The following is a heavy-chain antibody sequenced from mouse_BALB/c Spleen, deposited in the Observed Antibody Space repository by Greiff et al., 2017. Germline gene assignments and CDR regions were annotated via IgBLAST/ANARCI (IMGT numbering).Heavy chain of an antibody. CDR3: ARNGRYDERVFDY. Sequence: VQLQQSGPGLVQPSQSLSITCTVSGFSLTSYGVHWVRQSPGKGLEWLGVIWSGGSTDYNAAFISRLSISKDNSKSQVFFKMNSMQANDTAIYYCARNGRYDERVFDYWGQGTTLTVSS. D-gene: IGHD2-14*01. CDR2: IWSGGST. CDR1: GFSLTSYG. V-gene: IGHV2-2*02. J-gene: IGHJ2*01.